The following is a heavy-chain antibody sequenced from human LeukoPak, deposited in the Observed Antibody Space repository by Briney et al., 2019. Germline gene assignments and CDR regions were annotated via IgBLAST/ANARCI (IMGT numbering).Heavy chain of an antibody. CDR1: GGSFSSSGYY. CDR3: ARHPAHWGREPFDI. V-gene: IGHV4-39*01. CDR2: IYYSGST. Sequence: SETLSLTCTVSGGSFSSSGYYWGWIRQPPGKGLEWIGSIYYSGSTYYNPSLKSRVTISVDTSKNQFSLNLRSVTAADTAVYSCARHPAHWGREPFDIWGQGTMVTVSS. J-gene: IGHJ3*02. D-gene: IGHD7-27*01.